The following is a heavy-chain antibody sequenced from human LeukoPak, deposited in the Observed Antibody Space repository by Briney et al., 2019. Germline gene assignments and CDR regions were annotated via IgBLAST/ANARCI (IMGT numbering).Heavy chain of an antibody. Sequence: SETLSLTCTVSGGSISSYYWSWIRQPAGKGLEWIGRIYTSGSTNYNPSLKSRVTMSVDTSKNQFSLKLSSVTAADTAVYYCTRDRYGSGLYYYYYYGMDVWGQGTTVTVSS. CDR1: GGSISSYY. CDR2: IYTSGST. D-gene: IGHD3-10*01. V-gene: IGHV4-4*07. CDR3: TRDRYGSGLYYYYYYGMDV. J-gene: IGHJ6*02.